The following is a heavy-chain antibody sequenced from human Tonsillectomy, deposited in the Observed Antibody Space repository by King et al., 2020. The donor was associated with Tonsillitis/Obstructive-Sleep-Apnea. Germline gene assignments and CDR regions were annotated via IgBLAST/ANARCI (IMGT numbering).Heavy chain of an antibody. V-gene: IGHV5-51*01. J-gene: IGHJ4*02. D-gene: IGHD3-22*01. CDR1: GYIFTSYW. Sequence: VQLVESGAEVKKPGESLKISCKGSGYIFTSYWIDWVRQMPGKGLEWMGIIYPGDSDTRYSPSFQGQVTISADKSISTAYLQWSSLKASDTAMYYCASGLYYDSSGYSVPFDYWGQGTLVTVSS. CDR3: ASGLYYDSSGYSVPFDY. CDR2: IYPGDSDT.